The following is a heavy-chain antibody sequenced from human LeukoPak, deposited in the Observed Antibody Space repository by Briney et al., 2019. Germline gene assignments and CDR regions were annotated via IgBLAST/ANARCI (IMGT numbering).Heavy chain of an antibody. V-gene: IGHV4-59*01. CDR3: ARHRAGYHLDW. Sequence: PSETLSLTCIVSGGSISSYYWSWVRQPPGKGLEWIGYIYYSGSTNYNPSLMSRVTISVDTSKNQFSLKLSSVTAADTAVYYCARHRAGYHLDWWGQGTLVTVSS. CDR2: IYYSGST. D-gene: IGHD3-9*01. J-gene: IGHJ4*02. CDR1: GGSISSYY.